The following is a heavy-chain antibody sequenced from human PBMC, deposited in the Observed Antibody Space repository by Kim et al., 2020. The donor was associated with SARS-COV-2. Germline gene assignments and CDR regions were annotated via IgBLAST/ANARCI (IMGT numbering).Heavy chain of an antibody. V-gene: IGHV1-2*02. J-gene: IGHJ5*02. CDR3: ARNPQLLYRWGWFDP. CDR1: GYTFTGYY. Sequence: ASVKVSCKASGYTFTGYYMHWVRQAPGQGLEWMGWINPNSGGTNYAQKFQGRVTMTRDTSISTAYMELSRLRSDDTAVYYCARNPQLLYRWGWFDPWGQGTLVTVSS. D-gene: IGHD2-2*02. CDR2: INPNSGGT.